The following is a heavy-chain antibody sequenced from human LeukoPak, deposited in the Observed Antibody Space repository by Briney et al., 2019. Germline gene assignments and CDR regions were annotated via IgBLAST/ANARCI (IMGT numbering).Heavy chain of an antibody. CDR1: GFTFSSYA. D-gene: IGHD6-13*01. CDR3: AREVYSSTWFDL. V-gene: IGHV3-23*01. Sequence: GGSLRLSCAASGFTFSSYAMSWVRQAPGKGLEWVSAISGRGGSTYYADSVKERFTISRDNSRNTLYLQMNSLRGDDTAVYYCAREVYSSTWFDLWGQGTLVTVSS. CDR2: ISGRGGST. J-gene: IGHJ4*02.